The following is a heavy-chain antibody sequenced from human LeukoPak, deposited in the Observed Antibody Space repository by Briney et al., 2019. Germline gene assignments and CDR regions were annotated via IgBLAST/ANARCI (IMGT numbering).Heavy chain of an antibody. CDR1: GGSLSSYY. V-gene: IGHV4-59*01. CDR3: ARAGYGGNSNTLDY. J-gene: IGHJ4*02. CDR2: IYYSGST. D-gene: IGHD4-23*01. Sequence: PSETLSLTCTVSGGSLSSYYWSWIRQPPGKGLEWIGYIYYSGSTNYNPSLKSRVTISVDTSKNHFSLKLSSVTAADTAVYYCARAGYGGNSNTLDYWGQGTLVTVSS.